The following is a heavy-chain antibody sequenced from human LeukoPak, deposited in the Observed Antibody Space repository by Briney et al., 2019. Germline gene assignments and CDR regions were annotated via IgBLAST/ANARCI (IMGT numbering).Heavy chain of an antibody. CDR3: AREAGSFNN. Sequence: SETLSLTCTVSGGSICRYYWSWLPQPPGKGLEWIGYLYYSGSTKYNPPLKSRVTISVVNSKNQFSLKLSSVTAADTAVYYSAREAGSFNNWGQGTLVTVSS. D-gene: IGHD3-10*01. V-gene: IGHV4-59*01. CDR1: GGSICRYY. J-gene: IGHJ4*02. CDR2: LYYSGST.